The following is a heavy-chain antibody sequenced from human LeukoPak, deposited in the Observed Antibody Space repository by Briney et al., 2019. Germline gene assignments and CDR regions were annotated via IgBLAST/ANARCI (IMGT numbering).Heavy chain of an antibody. CDR3: ARSIVPDGTSPFDY. J-gene: IGHJ4*02. Sequence: GGSLRLSCAASGFTFSSYSMNWVRQAPGKGLVWVSFISSSSGSIYYADSVKGRITISRDNAKNSLYLQMNSLRAEDTAVYYCARSIVPDGTSPFDYWGQGTLVTVSS. CDR2: ISSSSGSI. D-gene: IGHD6-13*01. V-gene: IGHV3-48*04. CDR1: GFTFSSYS.